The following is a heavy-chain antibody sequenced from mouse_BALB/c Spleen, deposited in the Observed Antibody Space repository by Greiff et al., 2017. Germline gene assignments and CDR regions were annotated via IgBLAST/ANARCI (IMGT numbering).Heavy chain of an antibody. CDR1: GYTFTDYE. CDR3: TKELQDYFDY. J-gene: IGHJ2*01. D-gene: IGHD1-1*01. V-gene: IGHV1-15*01. Sequence: QVQLQQSGAELVRPGASVTLSCKASGYTFTDYEMHWVKQTPVHGLEWIGAIDPETGGTAYNQKFKGKATLTADKSSSTAYMELRSLTSEDSAVYYCTKELQDYFDYWGQGTTLTVSS. CDR2: IDPETGGT.